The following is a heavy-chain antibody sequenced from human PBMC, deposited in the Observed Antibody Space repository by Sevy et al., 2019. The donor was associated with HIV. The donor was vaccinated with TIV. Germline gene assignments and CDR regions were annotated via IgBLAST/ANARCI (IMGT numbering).Heavy chain of an antibody. CDR2: IWHDGSNK. V-gene: IGHV3-33*01. Sequence: GGSLRLSCAASGFTFNFHGMHWVRQAPGKGLEWVAFIWHDGSNKYMADSVKGRFTISRDNSKNTLYLQMNSLRAEDTAVYYCARESGYSSGWNLDNWFDPWGQGTLVTISS. J-gene: IGHJ5*02. CDR3: ARESGYSSGWNLDNWFDP. CDR1: GFTFNFHG. D-gene: IGHD6-19*01.